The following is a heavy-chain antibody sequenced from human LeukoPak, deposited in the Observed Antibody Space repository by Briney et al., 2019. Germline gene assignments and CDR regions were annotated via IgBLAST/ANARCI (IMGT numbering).Heavy chain of an antibody. CDR2: IKGDGSTA. J-gene: IGHJ5*02. CDR3: AKSDWFDP. Sequence: TGGSLRLSCAASGFTFSNYWMNWVRQAPGKGLVWVSRIKGDGSTATYADSVKGRFSISRDNAKNTLYLQMNSLRAEDTAVYYCAKSDWFDPWGQGTLVTVSS. V-gene: IGHV3-74*01. CDR1: GFTFSNYW.